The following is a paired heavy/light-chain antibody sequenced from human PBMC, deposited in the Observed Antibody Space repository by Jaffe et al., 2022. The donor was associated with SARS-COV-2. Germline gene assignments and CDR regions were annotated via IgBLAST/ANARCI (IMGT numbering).Heavy chain of an antibody. CDR2: IYHTGST. J-gene: IGHJ4*02. D-gene: IGHD6-19*01. CDR1: DASISNGGYY. Sequence: QKQLQESGPGLVKPSQTLSLICTVADASISNGGYYWTWVRQQPGKGLEWIGHIYHTGSTYYNPSLKSRLSMSIDTSKNQFSLKVTSVTVADTAIYFCARRGWLRGLDYWGRGTLVTVS. CDR3: ARRGWLRGLDY. V-gene: IGHV4-31*03.
Light chain of an antibody. CDR1: QNVSSSY. CDR2: GTS. CDR3: HQYGSSPPYT. J-gene: IGKJ2*01. V-gene: IGKV3-20*01. Sequence: EIVLTQSPGTLSLSPGERATLSCKASQNVSSSYLAWFQQKPGQAPRLLIYGTSNRATDIPDRFSGSGSGTDFTLTISRLEPEDFAVFYCHQYGSSPPYTFGQGTKLE.